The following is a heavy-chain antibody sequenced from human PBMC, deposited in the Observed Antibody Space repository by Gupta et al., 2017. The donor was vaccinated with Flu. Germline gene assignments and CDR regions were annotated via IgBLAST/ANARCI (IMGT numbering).Heavy chain of an antibody. CDR1: GYTFTSYD. Sequence: QVQLVQSGAEVKKPGASVKVSCKASGYTFTSYDINWVRQATGHGLEWMGWMNPNSGNTGYAQKFQGRVTMTRNTSISTAYMELSSLRSEDTAVYYCARLITMVRGVIIRYYYYYYMDVWGKGTTVTVSS. CDR3: ARLITMVRGVIIRYYYYYYMDV. D-gene: IGHD3-10*01. V-gene: IGHV1-8*01. CDR2: MNPNSGNT. J-gene: IGHJ6*03.